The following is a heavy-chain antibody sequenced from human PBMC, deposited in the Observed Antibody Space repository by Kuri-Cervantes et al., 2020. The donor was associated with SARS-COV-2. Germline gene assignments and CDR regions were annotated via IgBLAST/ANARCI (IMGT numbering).Heavy chain of an antibody. CDR3: AKSGEDRYYYYYYMDV. D-gene: IGHD1-26*01. CDR2: INWNGGST. V-gene: IGHV3-20*04. CDR1: GFTFDDYG. Sequence: GGSLRLSCAASGFTFDDYGMSWVRQAPGKGLEWVSGINWNGGSTGYADSVKGRFTISRDNAKNSLYLQMNSLRAEDTAVYYCAKSGEDRYYYYYYMDVWGKGTTVTVSS. J-gene: IGHJ6*03.